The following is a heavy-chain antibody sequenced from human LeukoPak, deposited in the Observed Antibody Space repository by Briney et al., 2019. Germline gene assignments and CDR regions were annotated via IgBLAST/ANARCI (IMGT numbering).Heavy chain of an antibody. CDR3: AKDGCPSSICSYFAY. Sequence: PSETLSLTCTLSGDSINLGHYYWSWIRQHPGKGLEWIGYIHYSGSTNYPPSLKSRAFISVDTSKNQFSLKLTSVAAADTAVYYCAKDGCPSSICSYFAYWGQGTLVTVSS. V-gene: IGHV4-31*03. J-gene: IGHJ4*02. D-gene: IGHD2-2*01. CDR2: IHYSGST. CDR1: GDSINLGHYY.